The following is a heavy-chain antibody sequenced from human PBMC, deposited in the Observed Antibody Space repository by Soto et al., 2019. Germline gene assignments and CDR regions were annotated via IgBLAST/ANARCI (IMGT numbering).Heavy chain of an antibody. CDR1: GGTFSSYA. Sequence: QVQLVQSGAEVKKPGSSVKVSCKASGGTFSSYAISWVRQAPGPGLEWMGGIIPICGTANYAQQFQSRVTITADEPTGTAYMELSSLTPEDTALYYCERERDVDTDMVSFEYWGQGTLVTVSS. CDR3: ERERDVDTDMVSFEY. CDR2: IIPICGTA. D-gene: IGHD5-18*01. V-gene: IGHV1-69*12. J-gene: IGHJ4*02.